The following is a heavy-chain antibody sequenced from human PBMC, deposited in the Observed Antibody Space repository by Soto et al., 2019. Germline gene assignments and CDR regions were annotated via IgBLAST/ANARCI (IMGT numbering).Heavy chain of an antibody. J-gene: IGHJ2*01. CDR2: IYYSGST. CDR3: AIRGDCSITSCSPHFDL. Sequence: QVQLQESGPGLVKPSETLSLTCTVSGGSISSYYWSWIRQPPGKGLEWIGYIYYSGSTNYNPSLKSRVTISVDTSKNQFTLKLLSVTAAYTAVYYCAIRGDCSITSCSPHFDLWGRGTLVTVSS. D-gene: IGHD2-2*01. V-gene: IGHV4-59*01. CDR1: GGSISSYY.